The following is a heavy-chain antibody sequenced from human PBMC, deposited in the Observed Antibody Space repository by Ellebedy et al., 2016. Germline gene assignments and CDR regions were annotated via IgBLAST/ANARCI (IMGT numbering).Heavy chain of an antibody. CDR2: IIPIFGTA. CDR3: ARYSGSQRAADY. V-gene: IGHV1-69*13. J-gene: IGHJ4*02. Sequence: ASVKVSCKASGGTFSSYAISWVRQAPGQGLEWMGGIIPIFGTANYAQKFQGRVTITADESTSTAYMELSSLRSEDTAVYYCARYSGSQRAADYWGQGTLVTVSS. D-gene: IGHD1-26*01. CDR1: GGTFSSYA.